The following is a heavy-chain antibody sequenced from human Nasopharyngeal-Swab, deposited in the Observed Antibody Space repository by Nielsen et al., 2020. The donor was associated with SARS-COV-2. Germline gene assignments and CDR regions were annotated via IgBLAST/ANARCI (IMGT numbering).Heavy chain of an antibody. CDR3: ATWGIGYGENAHATFDS. CDR1: RGTFSKYA. V-gene: IGHV1-69*10. D-gene: IGHD4-17*01. Sequence: SVKVSRKVSRGTFSKYAISWVRQAPGQGLEWMGGIIVNLGMTKYAQKFKDSVIINADESTGTAYMELSSLRSEDTAVYYCATWGIGYGENAHATFDSWGQGTQVTVSS. J-gene: IGHJ4*02. CDR2: IIVNLGMT.